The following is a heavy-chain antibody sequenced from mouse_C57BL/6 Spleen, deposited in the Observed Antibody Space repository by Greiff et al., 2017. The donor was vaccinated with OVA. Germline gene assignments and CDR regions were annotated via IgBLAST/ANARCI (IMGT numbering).Heavy chain of an antibody. D-gene: IGHD1-1*01. CDR2: INPNNGGT. CDR3: ASDYYDHWYFDV. CDR1: GYTFTDYK. J-gene: IGHJ1*03. Sequence: EVQLQESGPELVKPGASVKMSCKASGYTFTDYKMHWVKQSHGKSLEWIGYINPNNGGTSYNQKFKGKATLTVNKSSSTAYMELRSLTSEDSAVYYCASDYYDHWYFDVWGTGTTVTVSS. V-gene: IGHV1-22*01.